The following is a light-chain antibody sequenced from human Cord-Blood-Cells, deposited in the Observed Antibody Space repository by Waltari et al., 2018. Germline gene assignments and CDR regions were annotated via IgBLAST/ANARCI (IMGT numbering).Light chain of an antibody. CDR2: AAS. J-gene: IGKJ1*01. CDR3: QQSYSTPRT. Sequence: DIQMTQSPSSLSASVGDRVTITCRASQSISSYLNWYQQKPGKAPKLLIYAASSLQSGFPSRVSGSGSGTDVPLTIRSLQPEDFATYYCQQSYSTPRTFGQETKVEIK. V-gene: IGKV1-39*01. CDR1: QSISSY.